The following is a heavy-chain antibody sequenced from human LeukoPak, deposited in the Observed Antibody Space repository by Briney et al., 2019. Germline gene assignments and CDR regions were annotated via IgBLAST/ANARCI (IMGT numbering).Heavy chain of an antibody. Sequence: GASVKVSCKASAYTFTSYYMHWVRQAPGQGLEWMGIINPSSGSTNYAQKFQDRVTMTRDTSTSTVSMELSSLRSEDTAVYYCAREYSGGWDYWGQGTLVTVSS. CDR2: INPSSGST. CDR3: AREYSGGWDY. CDR1: AYTFTSYY. V-gene: IGHV1-46*01. J-gene: IGHJ4*02. D-gene: IGHD6-19*01.